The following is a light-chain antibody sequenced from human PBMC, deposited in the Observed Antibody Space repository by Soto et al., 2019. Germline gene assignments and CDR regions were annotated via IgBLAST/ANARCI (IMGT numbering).Light chain of an antibody. Sequence: QSALTQPASVSGSPGQSITISCTGTSSDVGGYEYVSWYQHHPGKAPKLIIYEVSNRPSGLSNRFSGSKSDNTASLTISGLQAEDEADYYCSSYTSSSTLVFGGGTKVT. CDR3: SSYTSSSTLV. J-gene: IGLJ2*01. CDR2: EVS. CDR1: SSDVGGYEY. V-gene: IGLV2-14*01.